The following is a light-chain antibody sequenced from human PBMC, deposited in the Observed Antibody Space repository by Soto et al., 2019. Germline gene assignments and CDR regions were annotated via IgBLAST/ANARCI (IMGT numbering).Light chain of an antibody. CDR1: QAISTW. J-gene: IGKJ1*01. CDR2: AAS. V-gene: IGKV1D-12*01. CDR3: QQDNSFPQT. Sequence: DIQMTQSPSSVSASVGDRVTITCRASQAISTWLAWYQQKPGKAPKLLIYAASNLQTGVPSRFSGSGSGTDFTLTISSLPPADFATYDCQQDNSFPQTFGQGAKVEIK.